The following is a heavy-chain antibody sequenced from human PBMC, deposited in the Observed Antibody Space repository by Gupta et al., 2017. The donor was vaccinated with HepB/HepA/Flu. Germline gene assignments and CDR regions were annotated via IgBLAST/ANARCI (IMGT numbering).Heavy chain of an antibody. CDR1: GGSLSGNY. V-gene: IGHV4-34*02. CDR2: INSSGGT. J-gene: IGHJ5*02. Sequence: VQLQQWGAGLLKPSDTLSPTFAVFGGSLSGNYWTWIRHFPGKGLEWIGEINSSGGTDYNLSLKNRVTISLDTSKNQVSLKLTSVIAADTAVYYCARGNFPSQSNFWAGFGVAPGGPFTLDPWGQGTLVTVSS. D-gene: IGHD3/OR15-3a*01. CDR3: ARGNFPSQSNFWAGFGVAPGGPFTLDP.